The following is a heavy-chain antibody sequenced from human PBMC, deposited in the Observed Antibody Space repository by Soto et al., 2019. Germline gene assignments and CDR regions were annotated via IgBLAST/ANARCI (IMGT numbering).Heavy chain of an antibody. Sequence: SATLSLTCTVSGGSISRSDYYWSWIRQHPGKGLEWIGYIYYSGITYYNPSLESRLTISVDTSKNQFSLKLSSVTAADTAVYYCARAGGGHYFDYLGRGTLVTVPS. D-gene: IGHD3-10*01. V-gene: IGHV4-31*03. J-gene: IGHJ4*01. CDR3: ARAGGGHYFDY. CDR1: GGSISRSDYY. CDR2: IYYSGIT.